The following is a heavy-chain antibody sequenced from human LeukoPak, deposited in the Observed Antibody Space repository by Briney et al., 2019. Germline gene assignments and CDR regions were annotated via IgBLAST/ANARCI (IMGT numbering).Heavy chain of an antibody. D-gene: IGHD3/OR15-3a*01. CDR1: EFSVGSNY. CDR2: IYSGGST. CDR3: ARTGLGLYSFDY. J-gene: IGHJ4*02. Sequence: GGSLRLSCAAPEFSVGSNYMTWVRQAPGKGLEWVSLIYSGGSTYYADSVKGRFTISRDNSKNTLYLQMNSLRLEDTAVYYCARTGLGLYSFDYWGQGTLVTVSS. V-gene: IGHV3-66*01.